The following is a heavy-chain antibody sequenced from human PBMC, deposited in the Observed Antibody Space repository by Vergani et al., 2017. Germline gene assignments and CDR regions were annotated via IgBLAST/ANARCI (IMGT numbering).Heavy chain of an antibody. J-gene: IGHJ4*02. V-gene: IGHV3-7*01. CDR3: ARLGLTASRREAPVFDY. D-gene: IGHD6-13*01. Sequence: EVQLMESGGGLVQPGGSLRLSCAASGFTFSNYWMSWVRQAPGKGLEGVANIKEDGSETFYVDSVMGRFTSSRDNAKNSLYLQMNSLRAEDTAVYFCARLGLTASRREAPVFDYWGQGTLVTVSS. CDR1: GFTFSNYW. CDR2: IKEDGSET.